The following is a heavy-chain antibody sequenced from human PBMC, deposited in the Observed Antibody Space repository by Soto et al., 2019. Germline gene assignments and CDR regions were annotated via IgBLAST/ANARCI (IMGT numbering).Heavy chain of an antibody. D-gene: IGHD4-4*01. CDR1: GGSASSGSYY. CDR2: IYYSGST. Sequence: PSETLSLTCTVSGGSASSGSYYWSWIWQPPGKGLEWIGYIYYSGSTNYNPSLKSRVTISVDTSKNQFSLKLSSVTAADTAVYYCARDITVTRRTTYNWFDPWGQGTLVTVSS. J-gene: IGHJ5*02. V-gene: IGHV4-61*01. CDR3: ARDITVTRRTTYNWFDP.